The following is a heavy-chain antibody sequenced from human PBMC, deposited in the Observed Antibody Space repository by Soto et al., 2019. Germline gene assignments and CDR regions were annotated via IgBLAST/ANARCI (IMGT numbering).Heavy chain of an antibody. CDR1: GDSMSNTNW. J-gene: IGHJ4*02. D-gene: IGHD3-3*01. CDR2: IYHSGST. V-gene: IGHV4-4*02. Sequence: SETLSLTCTVSGDSMSNTNWWSWVRQPPGKGLEWIGEIYHSGSTNYNPSFKSRVTISVDKSKNQFSLNLTSVTAADTAVYYCAKRTLRTLRFVETHWGQGTLVTVSS. CDR3: AKRTLRTLRFVETH.